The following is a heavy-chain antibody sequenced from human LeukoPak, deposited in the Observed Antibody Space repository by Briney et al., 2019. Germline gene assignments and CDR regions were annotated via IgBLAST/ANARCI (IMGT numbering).Heavy chain of an antibody. CDR2: ISSSSSYI. CDR1: VFTFSSYS. Sequence: GGSLRLSCSAPVFTFSSYSMNSVRQALGKGLEWVSSISSSSSYIYYADSVKGRFTISRDNAKNSLYLQMNSLRAEDTAVYYCARGGDFDYWGQGTLVTVSS. D-gene: IGHD3-16*01. V-gene: IGHV3-21*01. J-gene: IGHJ4*02. CDR3: ARGGDFDY.